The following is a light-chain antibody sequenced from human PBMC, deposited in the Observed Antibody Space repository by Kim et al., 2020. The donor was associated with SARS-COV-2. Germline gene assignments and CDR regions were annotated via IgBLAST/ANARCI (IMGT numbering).Light chain of an antibody. J-gene: IGKJ5*01. CDR1: QSVSSSY. CDR3: QQYGSSPRT. Sequence: SPGERATLSCRASQSVSSSYLAWYQQKPGQAPRLLIYGASSRATGIPDRFSGSGSGTDSTLTISRLEPEDFAVYYCQQYGSSPRTFGQGTRLEIK. CDR2: GAS. V-gene: IGKV3-20*01.